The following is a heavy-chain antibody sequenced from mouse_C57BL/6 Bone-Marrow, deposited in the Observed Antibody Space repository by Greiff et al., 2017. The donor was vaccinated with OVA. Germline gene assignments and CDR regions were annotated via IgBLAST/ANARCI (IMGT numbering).Heavy chain of an antibody. CDR2: INPYNGGT. D-gene: IGHD2-12*01. V-gene: IGHV1-19*01. CDR1: GYTFTDYY. J-gene: IGHJ2*01. Sequence: EVKLVESGPVLVKPGASVKMSCKASGYTFTDYYMNWVKQSHGKSLEWIGVINPYNGGTSYNQKFKGKATLTVDKSSSTAYMELNSLTSEDSAVYYCARNYFRDYWGQGTTLTVSS. CDR3: ARNYFRDY.